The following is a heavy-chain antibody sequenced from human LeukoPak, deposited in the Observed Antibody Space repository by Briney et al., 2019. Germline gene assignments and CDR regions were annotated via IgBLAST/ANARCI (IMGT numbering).Heavy chain of an antibody. CDR2: IKQDGSEK. J-gene: IGHJ4*02. CDR3: ASSTTRDDY. D-gene: IGHD2/OR15-2a*01. V-gene: IGHV3-7*01. Sequence: GGSLRLSCAASGFTFSSYCMSWVRQAPGKGLEWVANIKQDGSEKYYVDSVKGRFTISRDNAKNSLYLQMNSLRAEDTAVYYCASSTTRDDYWGQGTLVTVSS. CDR1: GFTFSSYC.